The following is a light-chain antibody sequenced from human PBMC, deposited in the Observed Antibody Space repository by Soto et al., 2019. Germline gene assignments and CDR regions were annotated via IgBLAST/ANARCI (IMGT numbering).Light chain of an antibody. CDR2: DNT. CDR3: QSYDNTLSGA. J-gene: IGLJ2*01. V-gene: IGLV1-40*01. Sequence: QSALTQPPSVSGAPGQRVTISCTGDSSNIGAGYDVHWYQQLPGTAPKLLIYDNTNRPSGIPDRFSGSKSGTSASLAITGLQAEDEADSYCQSYDNTLSGAFGGGTKVTVL. CDR1: SSNIGAGYD.